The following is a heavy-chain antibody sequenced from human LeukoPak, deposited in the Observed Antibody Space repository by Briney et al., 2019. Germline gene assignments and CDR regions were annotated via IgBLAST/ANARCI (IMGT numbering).Heavy chain of an antibody. J-gene: IGHJ6*02. CDR3: ARDQLEPTNYYGMDV. Sequence: ASVKVSCKASGYTFTSYAMNWVRQAPGQGLEWMGWINTNTGNPTYAQGFTGRFVFSLDTSVSTAYLQISSLKAEDTAVYYCARDQLEPTNYYGMDVWGQGTTVTVSS. D-gene: IGHD1-1*01. V-gene: IGHV7-4-1*02. CDR1: GYTFTSYA. CDR2: INTNTGNP.